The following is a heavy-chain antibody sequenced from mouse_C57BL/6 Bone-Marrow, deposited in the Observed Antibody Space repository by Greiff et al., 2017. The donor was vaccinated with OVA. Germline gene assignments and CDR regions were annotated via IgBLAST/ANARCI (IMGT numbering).Heavy chain of an antibody. CDR1: GFNIKDDY. V-gene: IGHV14-4*01. CDR3: TTLDGYLFAY. J-gene: IGHJ3*01. CDR2: IDPENGDT. Sequence: VHVKQSGAELVRPGASVKLSCTASGFNIKDDYMHWVKQRPEQGLEWIGWIDPENGDTEYASKFQGKATITADTSSNTAYLQLSSLTSEDTAVYYCTTLDGYLFAYWGQGTLVTVSA. D-gene: IGHD2-3*01.